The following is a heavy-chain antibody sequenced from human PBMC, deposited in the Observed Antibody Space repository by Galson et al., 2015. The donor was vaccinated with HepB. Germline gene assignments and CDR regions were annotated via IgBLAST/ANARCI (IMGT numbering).Heavy chain of an antibody. Sequence: SLRLSCAASGFTFSNYWMHWVRQVPGKGLVWVSRINGDGSSTSYADSVKGRFTIPRDNAKNTLYLQMNSLRAEDMAVYYCARGDLSGSKYADLTYWGQGTLVTVSS. J-gene: IGHJ4*02. D-gene: IGHD1-26*01. CDR1: GFTFSNYW. V-gene: IGHV3-74*01. CDR3: ARGDLSGSKYADLTY. CDR2: INGDGSST.